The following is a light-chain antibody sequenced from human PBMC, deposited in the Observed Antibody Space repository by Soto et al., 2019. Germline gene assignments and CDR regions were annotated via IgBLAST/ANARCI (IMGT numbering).Light chain of an antibody. J-gene: IGLJ2*01. CDR1: SSNIESNY. CDR3: AAWDDSRSGLV. V-gene: IGLV1-47*01. CDR2: RND. Sequence: QSVLTQPPSASGTPGQRVTISCSGGSSNIESNYVYWYQQLPGTAPKLLIYRNDQRPSGVPDRFSGSKSGTSASLAISGLRSEDEADYYCAAWDDSRSGLVFGGGTKLTVL.